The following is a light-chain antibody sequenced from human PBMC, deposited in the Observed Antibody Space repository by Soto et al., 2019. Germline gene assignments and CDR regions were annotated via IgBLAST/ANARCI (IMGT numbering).Light chain of an antibody. CDR3: CSYAGSSTFGAV. Sequence: QSALTQPASVSGSPGQSITISCTGTSSDVGSYNLVSWYQQHPGKAPKLMIYEGSKRPSGVSNRFSGSKSGNTASLTISGLQAEEEADYYCCSYAGSSTFGAVFGGGTQLTVL. CDR2: EGS. CDR1: SSDVGSYNL. J-gene: IGLJ7*01. V-gene: IGLV2-23*03.